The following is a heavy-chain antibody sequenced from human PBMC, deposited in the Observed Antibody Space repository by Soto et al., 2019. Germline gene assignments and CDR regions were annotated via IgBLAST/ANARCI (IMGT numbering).Heavy chain of an antibody. D-gene: IGHD5-12*01. Sequence: QVQLQESGPGLVKPPQTLSLTCTVSGGSISSGGYYWSWIRQHPGKGLEWIGYIYYSGSTYYKPSLKSRVTISVDPSKNQFSLKLSSVTAADTAVYYCARGGGYNTAFDYWGQGTLVTVSS. V-gene: IGHV4-31*03. CDR1: GGSISSGGYY. CDR2: IYYSGST. J-gene: IGHJ4*02. CDR3: ARGGGYNTAFDY.